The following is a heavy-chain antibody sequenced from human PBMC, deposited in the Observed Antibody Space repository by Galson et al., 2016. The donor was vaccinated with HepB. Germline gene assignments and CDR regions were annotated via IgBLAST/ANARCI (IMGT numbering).Heavy chain of an antibody. CDR3: AREGGTGYSYGSFDP. CDR2: IYYSGST. V-gene: IGHV4-59*01. CDR1: GGSISSYY. D-gene: IGHD5-18*01. J-gene: IGHJ5*02. Sequence: ETLSLTCTVSGGSISSYYWSWIRQPPGKGLEWIGYIYYSGSTNYNPSLKSRVTISVDTSKNQFSLKLRSVTAADTAVYYCAREGGTGYSYGSFDPWGQGTLVTVSS.